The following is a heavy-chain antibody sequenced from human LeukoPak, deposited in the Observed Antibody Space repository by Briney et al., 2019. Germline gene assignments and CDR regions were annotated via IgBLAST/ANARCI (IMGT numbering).Heavy chain of an antibody. V-gene: IGHV1-69-2*01. J-gene: IGHJ4*02. D-gene: IGHD3-3*02. CDR1: GFTFTDHF. CDR2: VDPEDGQT. Sequence: ATVKISCKASGFTFTDHFMHWVQQAPGKGLQWVGRVDPEDGQTLYAEKFQTRVTINADTSTDTTYLELSNLRSEDTALYYCTTFTYGISEFNFRGQGNLVTVSS. CDR3: TTFTYGISEFNF.